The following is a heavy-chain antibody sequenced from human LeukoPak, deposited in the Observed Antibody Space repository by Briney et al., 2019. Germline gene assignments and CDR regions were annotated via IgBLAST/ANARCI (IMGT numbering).Heavy chain of an antibody. V-gene: IGHV4-30-4*01. D-gene: IGHD6-19*01. J-gene: IGHJ4*02. CDR1: GGSISSGDYY. CDR2: IYYSGST. CDR3: ASSYSSGWTYYFDY. Sequence: SETLSLTCTVPGGSISSGDYYWSWIRQPPGKGLEWIGYIYYSGSTYYNPSLKSRVTISVDTSKNQFSLKLSSVTAADTAVYYCASSYSSGWTYYFDYWGQGTLVTVSS.